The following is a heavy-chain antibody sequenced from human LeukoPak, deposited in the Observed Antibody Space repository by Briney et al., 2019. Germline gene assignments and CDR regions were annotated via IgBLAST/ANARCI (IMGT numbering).Heavy chain of an antibody. CDR1: GGTFSSYA. D-gene: IGHD3-22*01. CDR3: ASGGEVSSGYSYGPDY. V-gene: IGHV1-69*06. CDR2: IIPIFGTA. J-gene: IGHJ4*02. Sequence: SVKVSCKASGGTFSSYAISWVRQAPGQGLEWMGGIIPIFGTANYAQKFQGRVTITADISTSTAYMELSSLRSEDTAVYYCASGGEVSSGYSYGPDYWGQGTLVTVSS.